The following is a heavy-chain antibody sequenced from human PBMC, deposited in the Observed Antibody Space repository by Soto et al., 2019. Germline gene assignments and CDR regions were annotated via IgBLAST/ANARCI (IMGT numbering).Heavy chain of an antibody. CDR1: GGSISSGGYS. V-gene: IGHV4-30-2*01. Sequence: QLQLQESGSGLVKPSQTLSLTCAVSGGSISSGGYSWSWIRQPPGKGLEWIGYIYHSGSTYYNPSPKSLITISLDRSKNQFSLKLSSVTAADTAVYYCASDHYGDYGYGMDVWGQGTTVTVSS. CDR2: IYHSGST. CDR3: ASDHYGDYGYGMDV. J-gene: IGHJ6*02. D-gene: IGHD4-17*01.